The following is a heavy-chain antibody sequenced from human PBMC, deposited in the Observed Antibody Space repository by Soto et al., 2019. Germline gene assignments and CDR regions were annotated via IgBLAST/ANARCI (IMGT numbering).Heavy chain of an antibody. V-gene: IGHV3-23*01. CDR3: VKVDEADIDFISTSCYVGWFDP. J-gene: IGHJ5*02. D-gene: IGHD2-2*01. CDR1: GFTFSSYV. Sequence: GGSLRLSCAASGFTFSSYVMSWVRQAPGKGLEWVSSITVSGDNTYDAVSVRGRFTISRDNSKNTLYLQMNSLRAEDTAIYYCVKVDEADIDFISTSCYVGWFDPWGQGTLVTVSS. CDR2: ITVSGDNT.